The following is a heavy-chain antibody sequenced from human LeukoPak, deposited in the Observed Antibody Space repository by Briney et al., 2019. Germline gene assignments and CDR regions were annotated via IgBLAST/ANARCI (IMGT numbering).Heavy chain of an antibody. CDR1: GFTFRSYG. V-gene: IGHV3-23*01. CDR2: ISDSGGRT. Sequence: GGSLRLSCAASGFTFRSYGMSWVRQAPGRGLEWVSFISDSGGRTYYAESVKGRFTISRDNSKNTLYLQMNSLRAEDTAVYYCANLFSDGYNTPLDYWGQGTLVTVSS. J-gene: IGHJ4*02. D-gene: IGHD5-24*01. CDR3: ANLFSDGYNTPLDY.